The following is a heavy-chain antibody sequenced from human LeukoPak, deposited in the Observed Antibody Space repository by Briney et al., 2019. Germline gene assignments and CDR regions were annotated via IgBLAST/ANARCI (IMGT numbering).Heavy chain of an antibody. Sequence: GGSLRLSCAASGFTFGSYGMHWVRQAPGKGLEWVTFIRSDGSNKYYADSVKGRFTISRDNSKNSLYLQMNTLIADDTAVYYCAKGVKPMGVVTAQHYLDYWGQETLVTVSS. V-gene: IGHV3-30*02. CDR2: IRSDGSNK. CDR1: GFTFGSYG. CDR3: AKGVKPMGVVTAQHYLDY. D-gene: IGHD2-21*02. J-gene: IGHJ4*02.